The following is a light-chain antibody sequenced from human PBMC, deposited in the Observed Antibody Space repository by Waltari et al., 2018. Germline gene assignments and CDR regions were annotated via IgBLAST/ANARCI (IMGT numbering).Light chain of an antibody. CDR3: AAWDDSLNAHYV. CDR2: SNN. Sequence: QSVLTQPPSASGTPGQRVTISCSGSSSNIGSNTVNWYQPLPGTAPKLLIYSNNQRPSGVPDRFSGSKSGTSASLAISGLQSEDEADYYCAAWDDSLNAHYVFGTGTKVTVL. CDR1: SSNIGSNT. V-gene: IGLV1-44*01. J-gene: IGLJ1*01.